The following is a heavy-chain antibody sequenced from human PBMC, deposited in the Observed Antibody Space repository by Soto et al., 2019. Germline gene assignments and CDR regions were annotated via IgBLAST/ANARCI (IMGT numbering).Heavy chain of an antibody. V-gene: IGHV1-18*01. CDR1: GYTFTSYG. CDR2: ISAYNGNT. CDR3: ARDHNWELMTWSGYYYGMDV. J-gene: IGHJ6*02. D-gene: IGHD1-26*01. Sequence: QVQLVQSGAEVKKPGASVKVSCKASGYTFTSYGISWVRQAPGQGLEWMGWISAYNGNTNYAQKLQGRVTMTTDTSTSTAYMELRSLRSDDTAVDYCARDHNWELMTWSGYYYGMDVWGQGTTVTVSS.